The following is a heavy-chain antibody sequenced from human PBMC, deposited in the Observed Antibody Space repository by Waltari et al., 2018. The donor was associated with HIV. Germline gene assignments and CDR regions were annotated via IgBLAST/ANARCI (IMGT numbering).Heavy chain of an antibody. CDR1: GFTVSSNY. CDR2: IYSGGST. D-gene: IGHD3-9*01. J-gene: IGHJ6*02. Sequence: EVQLVESGGGLVQPGGSLRLSCAASGFTVSSNYMSWVRQAPGKGLEWVSVIYSGGSTYYADSVKGRFTISRHNSKNTLYLQMNSLRAEDTAVYYCARDWLVMPPYYYGMDVWGQGTTVTVSS. V-gene: IGHV3-53*04. CDR3: ARDWLVMPPYYYGMDV.